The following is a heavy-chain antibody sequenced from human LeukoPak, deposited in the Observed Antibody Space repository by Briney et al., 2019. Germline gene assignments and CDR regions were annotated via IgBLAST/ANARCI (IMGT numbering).Heavy chain of an antibody. J-gene: IGHJ6*04. CDR2: IIPIFGTA. CDR3: ARDEAFYYGMDV. V-gene: IGHV1-69*13. CDR1: GGTFSSYA. Sequence: SVKVSCQASGGTFSSYAISWVRQAPGQGLEWMGGIIPIFGTANYAQKFQGRVTITADESTSTAYMELSSLRSEDTAVYYCARDEAFYYGMDVWGKGTTVTVSS.